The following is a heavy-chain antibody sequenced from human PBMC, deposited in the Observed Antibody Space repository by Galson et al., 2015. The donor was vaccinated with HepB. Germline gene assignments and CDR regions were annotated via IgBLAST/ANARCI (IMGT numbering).Heavy chain of an antibody. CDR1: GFTFSSYW. D-gene: IGHD3-22*01. CDR3: ARTFYDSRGYSLGWGAFDI. Sequence: SLRLSCAASGFTFSSYWMAWVRQTPGKGLEWVANIKQDGRDNYYVNSVKGRFTISRDNAKTSLFLQMNSLRAEDTAVYYCARTFYDSRGYSLGWGAFDIWGQGTMVTVSS. V-gene: IGHV3-7*01. CDR2: IKQDGRDN. J-gene: IGHJ3*02.